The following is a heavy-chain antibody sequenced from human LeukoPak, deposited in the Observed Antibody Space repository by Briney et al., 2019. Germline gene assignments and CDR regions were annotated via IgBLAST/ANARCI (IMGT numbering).Heavy chain of an antibody. J-gene: IGHJ4*02. CDR1: GYXLTELS. CDR3: ATPAEYYDSGSSYFDY. V-gene: IGHV1-24*01. D-gene: IGHD3-10*01. CDR2: FDPEDGET. Sequence: ASAKVSCKVSGYXLTELSMHWVRQAPGRGLEWMGGFDPEDGETVYAQKFQGRVTMTEDTSTDTAYMELSSLRSEDTAVYYCATPAEYYDSGSSYFDYWGQGTLVTVSS.